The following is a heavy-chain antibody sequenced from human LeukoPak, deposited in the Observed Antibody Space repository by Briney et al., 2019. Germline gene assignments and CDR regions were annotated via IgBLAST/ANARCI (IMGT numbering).Heavy chain of an antibody. CDR3: ARAGYCSGGSCYDAFDI. CDR1: GGSISSGGYY. V-gene: IGHV4-31*03. J-gene: IGHJ3*02. CDR2: IYYSGST. D-gene: IGHD2-15*01. Sequence: PSQTLSLTCTVSGGSISSGGYYWSWIRQHLGKGLEWIGYIYYSGSTYYNPSLKSRVTISVDTSKNQFSLKLSSVTAADTAVYYCARAGYCSGGSCYDAFDIWGQGTMVTVSS.